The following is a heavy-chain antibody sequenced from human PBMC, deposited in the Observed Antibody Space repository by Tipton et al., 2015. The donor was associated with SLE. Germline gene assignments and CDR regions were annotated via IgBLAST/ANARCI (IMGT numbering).Heavy chain of an antibody. J-gene: IGHJ6*02. Sequence: SLRLSCAASGFTFSNAWMSWVRQAPGKGLEWVGRIKSKTDGGTTDYAAPVKGRFTISRDDSKNTLYLQMNSLKTEDTAVYYCARDRPVSSSSWYGSDYYYYGMDVWGQGTTVTVSS. CDR2: IKSKTDGGTT. CDR1: GFTFSNAW. D-gene: IGHD6-13*01. V-gene: IGHV3-15*01. CDR3: ARDRPVSSSSWYGSDYYYYGMDV.